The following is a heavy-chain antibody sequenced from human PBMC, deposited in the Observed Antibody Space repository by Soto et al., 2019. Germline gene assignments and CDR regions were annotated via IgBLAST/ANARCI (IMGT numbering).Heavy chain of an antibody. V-gene: IGHV5-10-1*01. CDR2: IDPSDSYT. Sequence: PGESLKISCKGSGYSFTSYWISWVRQMPGKGLEWMGRIDPSDSYTNYSPSFQGHVTISADKSIRTAYLQWSSLKASDTAMYYCALGRITIFGVVIIPGGFDYWGQGTLVTVSS. D-gene: IGHD3-3*01. CDR1: GYSFTSYW. CDR3: ALGRITIFGVVIIPGGFDY. J-gene: IGHJ4*02.